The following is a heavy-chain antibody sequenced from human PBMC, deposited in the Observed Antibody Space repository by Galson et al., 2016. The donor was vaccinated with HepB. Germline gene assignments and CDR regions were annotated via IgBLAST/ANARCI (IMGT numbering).Heavy chain of an antibody. D-gene: IGHD6-19*01. J-gene: IGHJ4*01. Sequence: QSGAEVKKPGESLKISCKVSGYSFTTNWIGWVRQMPGKGLEWMGIIYPGDSEIRDSPSFQGQVTMSADKSINTAYLQWSSLKASDTAIYYCARRSSGWSVHLAYWGHGTLVTVSS. V-gene: IGHV5-51*01. CDR3: ARRSSGWSVHLAY. CDR1: GYSFTTNW. CDR2: IYPGDSEI.